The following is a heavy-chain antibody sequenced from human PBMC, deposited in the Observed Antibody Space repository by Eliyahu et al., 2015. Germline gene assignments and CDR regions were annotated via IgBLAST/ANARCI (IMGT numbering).Heavy chain of an antibody. V-gene: IGHV4-61*02. J-gene: IGHJ4*02. CDR2: IYTTGST. CDR1: GGSXSSGIYY. D-gene: IGHD1-26*01. Sequence: QVQLQESGPGLVKPSQTLSLTCTVSGGSXSSGIYYWSWIRPPAEKGLEWIGRIYTTGSTNYNPSXKSRVTISVDTSKNQFSLKLNSVTAADTAVYYCARSVGATAHFDYWGQGTLVTVSS. CDR3: ARSVGATAHFDY.